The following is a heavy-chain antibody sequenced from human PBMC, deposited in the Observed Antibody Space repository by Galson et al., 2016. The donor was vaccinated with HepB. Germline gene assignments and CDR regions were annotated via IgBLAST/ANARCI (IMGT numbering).Heavy chain of an antibody. D-gene: IGHD2-15*01. CDR3: ARDEALHCSGGGCYWGFDP. Sequence: ETLSLTCTVSGASVSSNNYYWNWIRQPPGKGLEWIGYIYHSGRTKYNTFLKSRVTISVDASKNQFSLKLSSVTAADTAVYYCARDEALHCSGGGCYWGFDPWGQGTLVTVSS. V-gene: IGHV4-61*01. CDR1: GASVSSNNYY. J-gene: IGHJ5*02. CDR2: IYHSGRT.